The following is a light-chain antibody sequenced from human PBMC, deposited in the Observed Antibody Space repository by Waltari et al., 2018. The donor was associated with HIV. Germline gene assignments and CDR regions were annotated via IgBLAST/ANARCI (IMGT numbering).Light chain of an antibody. V-gene: IGKV3-15*01. CDR1: QSLSSN. Sequence: EIVMTQSPATVSVSPGERATISCRASQSLSSNLAWYQQKPGQAPRLLIYGASTMAIGVPARFSGSRSGTEFTLTISSLQSEDFGVYYCQQYNNWPQTWPPGTFGQGTKVEIK. CDR3: QQYNNWPQTWPPGT. CDR2: GAS. J-gene: IGKJ1*01.